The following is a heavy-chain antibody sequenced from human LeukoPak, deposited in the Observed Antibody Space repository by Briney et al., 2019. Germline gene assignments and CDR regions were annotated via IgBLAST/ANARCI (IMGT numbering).Heavy chain of an antibody. CDR2: INHSGST. D-gene: IGHD3-3*01. CDR1: GGSFSGYY. J-gene: IGHJ4*02. Sequence: SETLSLTCAVYGGSFSGYYWSWIRQPPGKGLEWIGEINHSGSTNYNPSLKSQVTISVDTSKNQFSLKLSSVTAADTAVYYCARHKPDDFWSGYRAYYFDYWGQGTLVTVSS. CDR3: ARHKPDDFWSGYRAYYFDY. V-gene: IGHV4-34*01.